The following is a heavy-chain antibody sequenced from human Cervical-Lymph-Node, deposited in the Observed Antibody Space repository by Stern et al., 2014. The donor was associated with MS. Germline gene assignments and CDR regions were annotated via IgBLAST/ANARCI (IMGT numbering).Heavy chain of an antibody. V-gene: IGHV5-51*03. J-gene: IGHJ4*02. CDR3: ARGITSIEGMGVYFDD. D-gene: IGHD3-22*01. CDR2: IYPGDSDT. Sequence: VQLVQSGADVKKPGESLKISCQGSGYSFTNYWIGWVRQMPGKGLDWMGIIYPGDSDTRYSPSFQGQVTRSADKSLRHPYLQWRSLKASDTAIYYCARGITSIEGMGVYFDDWGQGTLVTVSS. CDR1: GYSFTNYW.